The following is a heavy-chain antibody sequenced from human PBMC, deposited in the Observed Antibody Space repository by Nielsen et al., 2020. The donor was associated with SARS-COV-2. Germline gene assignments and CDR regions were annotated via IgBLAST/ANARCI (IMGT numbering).Heavy chain of an antibody. CDR3: AKPGGRRFGELTDY. J-gene: IGHJ4*02. CDR1: GFTLSSNY. V-gene: IGHV3-53*05. CDR2: TYSGGST. Sequence: GGSLRLSCAASGFTLSSNYMSWVRQAPGKGLEWVSVTYSGGSTYYADSVKGRFTISRDNSKNTLYLQMNSLRAEDTAVYYCAKPGGRRFGELTDYWGQGTLVTVSS. D-gene: IGHD3-10*01.